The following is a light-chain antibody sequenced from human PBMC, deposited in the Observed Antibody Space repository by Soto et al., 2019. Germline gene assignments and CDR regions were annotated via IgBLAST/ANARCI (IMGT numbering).Light chain of an antibody. CDR1: SSDVGGYNY. V-gene: IGLV2-8*01. J-gene: IGLJ3*02. CDR2: EVS. Sequence: QSALTQPPYASGSPGQSVTISCTGTSSDVGGYNYVSWYQQHPGKAPKLMIYEVSKRPSGVPDRFSGSKSGNTASLTVSGLQVEDEADYYCSSYAGISNGVFGEGTKLTVL. CDR3: SSYAGISNGV.